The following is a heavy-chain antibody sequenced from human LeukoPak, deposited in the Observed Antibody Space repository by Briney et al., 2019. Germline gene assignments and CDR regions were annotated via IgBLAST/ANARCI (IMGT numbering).Heavy chain of an antibody. J-gene: IGHJ4*02. Sequence: PGGSLRLSCAASGFTFSTFAMSWVRQSPGNRLQWVSTISGSGDSTYYADSVQGRFTISRDNSKNTVYLQMNSLRAEDTAVYYCARDGTSIVGSLDYWGQGTLVTVSS. V-gene: IGHV3-23*01. CDR3: ARDGTSIVGSLDY. D-gene: IGHD1-26*01. CDR1: GFTFSTFA. CDR2: ISGSGDST.